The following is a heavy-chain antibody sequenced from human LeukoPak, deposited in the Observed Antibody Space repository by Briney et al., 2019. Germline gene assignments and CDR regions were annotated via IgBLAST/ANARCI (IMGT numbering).Heavy chain of an antibody. D-gene: IGHD3-10*01. V-gene: IGHV1-18*04. Sequence: ASVKVSCKASGYTFTSYYMHWVRQAPGQGLEWMGWISAYNGNTNYAQKLQGRVTMTTDTSTSTAYMELRSLRSDDTAVYYCARDVRGGNYYYMDVWGKGTTVTVSS. CDR1: GYTFTSYY. CDR2: ISAYNGNT. J-gene: IGHJ6*03. CDR3: ARDVRGGNYYYMDV.